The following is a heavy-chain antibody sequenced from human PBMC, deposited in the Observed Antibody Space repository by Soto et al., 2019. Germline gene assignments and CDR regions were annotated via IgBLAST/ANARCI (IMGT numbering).Heavy chain of an antibody. CDR1: GATFRSYT. Sequence: LVKVSCKASGATFRSYTISWVRQAPGQGLEWMGRIIPILGIANYAQKFQGRVTITADKSTSTAYMELSSLRSEATAVYYCARKVRTYSYMLPGYPLPRLRSYCGMDVWGQGSTVTV. CDR3: ARKVRTYSYMLPGYPLPRLRSYCGMDV. CDR2: IIPILGIA. D-gene: IGHD3-9*01. V-gene: IGHV1-69*02. J-gene: IGHJ6*02.